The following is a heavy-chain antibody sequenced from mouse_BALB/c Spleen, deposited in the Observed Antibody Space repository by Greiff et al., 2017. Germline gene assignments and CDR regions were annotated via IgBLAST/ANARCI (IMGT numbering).Heavy chain of an antibody. Sequence: EVHLVESGGGLVQPGGSRKLSCAASGFTFSSFGMHWVRQAPEKGLEWVAYISSGSSTIYYADTVKGRFTISRDNPKNTLFLQMTSLRSEDTAMYYCARDREYGNYFDYWGQGTTLTVSS. V-gene: IGHV5-17*02. CDR1: GFTFSSFG. D-gene: IGHD2-10*02. CDR3: ARDREYGNYFDY. J-gene: IGHJ2*01. CDR2: ISSGSSTI.